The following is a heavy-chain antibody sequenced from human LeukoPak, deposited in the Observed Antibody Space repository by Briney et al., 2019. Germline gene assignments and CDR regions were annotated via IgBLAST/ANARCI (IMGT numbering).Heavy chain of an antibody. CDR2: ISWDGGST. Sequence: GGSLRLSCAASGLTFDDYTMHWVRQAPGKGLEWVSLISWDGGSTYYADSVKGRFTISRDNSKNSLYLQMNSLRTEDTALYYCAKGYSPRGAFDIWGQGTMVTVSS. D-gene: IGHD4-4*01. J-gene: IGHJ3*02. V-gene: IGHV3-43*01. CDR1: GLTFDDYT. CDR3: AKGYSPRGAFDI.